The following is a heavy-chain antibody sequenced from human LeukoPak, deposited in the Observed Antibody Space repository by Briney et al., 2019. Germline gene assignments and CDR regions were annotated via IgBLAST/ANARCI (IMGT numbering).Heavy chain of an antibody. CDR2: IYYSGST. V-gene: IGHV4-59*01. D-gene: IGHD3-16*02. Sequence: SETLSLTCTVSGGSISSYYWSWIRQPPGKGLEWIGYIYYSGSTNYNPSLKSRVTISGDTSKNQFSLKLSSVTAADTAVYYCARVRLYTLDYWGQGTLVTVSS. J-gene: IGHJ4*02. CDR3: ARVRLYTLDY. CDR1: GGSISSYY.